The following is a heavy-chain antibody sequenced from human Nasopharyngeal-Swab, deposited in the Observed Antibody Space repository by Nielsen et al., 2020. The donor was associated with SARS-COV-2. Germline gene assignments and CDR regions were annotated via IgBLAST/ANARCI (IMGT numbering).Heavy chain of an antibody. CDR2: ISGSGGST. Sequence: GGSLRLSCAASGFTFSSYAMSWVRQAPGKGLEWVSAISGSGGSTCYADSVKGRFTISRDNSKNTLYLQMNSLSAEDTAVYYCAKGTGGYQLLYFDYWGQGTLVTVSS. CDR1: GFTFSSYA. J-gene: IGHJ4*02. D-gene: IGHD2-2*01. V-gene: IGHV3-23*01. CDR3: AKGTGGYQLLYFDY.